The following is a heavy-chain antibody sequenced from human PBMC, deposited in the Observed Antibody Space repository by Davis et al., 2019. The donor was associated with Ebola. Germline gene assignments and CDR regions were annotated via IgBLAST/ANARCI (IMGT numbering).Heavy chain of an antibody. CDR1: GFTFSSYW. Sequence: GESLKISCAASGFTFSSYWMSWFRQAPGKGLEWVSVIYDHSTAYADSVRGRFIISRDKSNNTLYLEMNSLRVDDTAVYYCATTQWLREFDNWGQGTLVTVSS. CDR2: IYDHST. D-gene: IGHD6-19*01. CDR3: ATTQWLREFDN. V-gene: IGHV3-53*05. J-gene: IGHJ4*02.